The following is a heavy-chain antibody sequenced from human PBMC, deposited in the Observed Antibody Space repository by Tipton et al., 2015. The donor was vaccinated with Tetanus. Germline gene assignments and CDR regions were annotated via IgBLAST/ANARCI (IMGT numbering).Heavy chain of an antibody. Sequence: LRLSCTVSGGSISSGGYYWSWIRQHPGKGLEWIGYIYYSGSTYHNPSLKSRVTISVDTSKNQFSLKLSSVTAADTAVYYCARNFGYYGSGREWFDPWGQGTLVTVSS. V-gene: IGHV4-31*02. J-gene: IGHJ5*02. CDR1: GGSISSGGYY. CDR2: IYYSGST. D-gene: IGHD3-10*01. CDR3: ARNFGYYGSGREWFDP.